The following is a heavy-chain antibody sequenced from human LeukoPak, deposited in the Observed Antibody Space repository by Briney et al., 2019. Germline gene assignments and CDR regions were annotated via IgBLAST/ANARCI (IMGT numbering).Heavy chain of an antibody. CDR2: VRYDGSNK. D-gene: IGHD3-3*01. CDR1: GFTSCSYG. Sequence: GSLSLSCAASGFTSCSYGMRRDGGASGRGQEWVAFVRYDGSNKYYADSVKGRFTISRDNSKNTLYLQMNSLRAEDTAVYYCAKDGYYGPYYYYMDVWGKGTTVTVSS. J-gene: IGHJ6*03. V-gene: IGHV3-30*02. CDR3: AKDGYYGPYYYYMDV.